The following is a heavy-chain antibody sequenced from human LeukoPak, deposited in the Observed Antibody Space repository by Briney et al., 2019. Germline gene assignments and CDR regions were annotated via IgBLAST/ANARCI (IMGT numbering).Heavy chain of an antibody. V-gene: IGHV4-34*01. CDR1: GGSFSGYY. D-gene: IGHD3-22*01. CDR3: ARGVSKHYYDSSGYSDAP. J-gene: IGHJ5*02. Sequence: SETLSLTCAVYGGSFSGYYWSWIRQPPGKGLEWIGEINHSGSTNYNPSLKRRVTISVDTSKNQFSLKLSSVTAADTAVYYCARGVSKHYYDSSGYSDAPWGQGTLVTVSS. CDR2: INHSGST.